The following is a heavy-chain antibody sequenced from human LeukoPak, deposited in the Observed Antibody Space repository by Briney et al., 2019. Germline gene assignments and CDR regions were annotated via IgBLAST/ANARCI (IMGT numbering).Heavy chain of an antibody. J-gene: IGHJ6*02. Sequence: GGSLRLSCAASGFTFDNYAMTWVRQAPGKGLEWVSVIDSSGGGIHYTDSVKGRFTISRDNSRNTLYLHMDSLRAEDTAVYYCARDRIVVIPTYRMDVWGQGTTVTVSS. D-gene: IGHD2-2*01. CDR3: ARDRIVVIPTYRMDV. CDR1: GFTFDNYA. V-gene: IGHV3-23*03. CDR2: IDSSGGGI.